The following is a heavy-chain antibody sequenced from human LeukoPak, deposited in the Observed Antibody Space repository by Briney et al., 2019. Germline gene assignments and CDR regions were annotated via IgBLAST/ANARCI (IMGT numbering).Heavy chain of an antibody. D-gene: IGHD3-16*02. CDR2: ISSSSSTI. CDR3: ARQSSRYYDYVWGSYRSLYYFDY. CDR1: GFTFSSYS. J-gene: IGHJ4*02. Sequence: GGSLRLSCAASGFTFSSYSMNWVRQAPGKGLEWVSYISSSSSTIYYADSVKGRFTISRDNAKNSLYLQMNSLRAEDTAVYYCARQSSRYYDYVWGSYRSLYYFDYWGQGTLVTVS. V-gene: IGHV3-48*01.